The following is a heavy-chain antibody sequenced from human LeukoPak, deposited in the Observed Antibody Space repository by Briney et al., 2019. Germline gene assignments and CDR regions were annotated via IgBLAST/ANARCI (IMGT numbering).Heavy chain of an antibody. Sequence: GGSLRLSCAASGFTFSSYWMSWVREAPGKGLEWVANIKQDGSEKYYVDSVKGRFTISRDNAKNSLYLQMNSQRAEDTAVYYCAREDGSSWYMWFDPWGQGTLVTVSS. D-gene: IGHD6-13*01. CDR1: GFTFSSYW. V-gene: IGHV3-7*03. CDR3: AREDGSSWYMWFDP. J-gene: IGHJ5*02. CDR2: IKQDGSEK.